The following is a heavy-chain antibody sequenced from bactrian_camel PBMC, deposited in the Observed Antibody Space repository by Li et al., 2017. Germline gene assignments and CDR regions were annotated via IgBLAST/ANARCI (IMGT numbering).Heavy chain of an antibody. V-gene: IGHV3S54*01. CDR2: VNTGVGDYVT. Sequence: HVQLVESGGGSVQTGGSLRLTCAASSTHTYSSSCIGWFRQSPGKEREGIAAVNTGVGDYVTRYADFVKGRFTISKDNAKNTLYLQMNSLKPEDTAMYYCAAAHVVFGGYCTRAQFGYAYWGQGTQVTV. D-gene: IGHD2*01. J-gene: IGHJ4*01. CDR3: AAAHVVFGGYCTRAQFGYAY. CDR1: STHTYSSSC.